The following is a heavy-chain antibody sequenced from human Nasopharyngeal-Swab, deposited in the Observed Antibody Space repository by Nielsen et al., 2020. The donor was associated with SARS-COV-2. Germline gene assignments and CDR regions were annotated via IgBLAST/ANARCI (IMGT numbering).Heavy chain of an antibody. V-gene: IGHV4-59*08. CDR1: GGSISSYY. CDR2: IYYSGST. Sequence: SETLSLTCTVSGGSISSYYWSWIRQPPGKGLEWIGYIYYSGSTNYNPSLKSRVTISVDTSKNQFSLTLSSVTAADTAVYYCARLSGDYYYGMDVWGQGTTVTVSS. D-gene: IGHD2-8*02. CDR3: ARLSGDYYYGMDV. J-gene: IGHJ6*02.